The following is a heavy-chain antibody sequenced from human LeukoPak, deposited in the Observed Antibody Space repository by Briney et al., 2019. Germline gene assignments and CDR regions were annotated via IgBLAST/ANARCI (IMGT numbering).Heavy chain of an antibody. D-gene: IGHD3-16*01. J-gene: IGHJ3*02. V-gene: IGHV4-39*01. Sequence: SETLSLTCTVSGGSISSSSYYWGWIRQPPGKGLEWIGSIYYSGSTYYNPSLKGRVTISVDTSKNQFSLKLSSVTAADTAVYYCARQYPGYDYVLTGDAFDIWGQGTMVTVSS. CDR2: IYYSGST. CDR3: ARQYPGYDYVLTGDAFDI. CDR1: GGSISSSSYY.